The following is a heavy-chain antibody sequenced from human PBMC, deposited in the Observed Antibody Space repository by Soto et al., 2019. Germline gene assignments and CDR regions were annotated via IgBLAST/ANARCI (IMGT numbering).Heavy chain of an antibody. CDR3: ARDGVMGSY. J-gene: IGHJ4*02. D-gene: IGHD2-8*01. CDR2: IRQDGSER. CDR1: GFTFSSYW. Sequence: GGSLRLSCAASGFTFSSYWMSWVRQAPGKGLEWVANIRQDGSERNYVDSVKGRFTISRDNAKNSLFLQMNSLRAEDTAVYYCARDGVMGSYWGQGTLVTSPQ. V-gene: IGHV3-7*03.